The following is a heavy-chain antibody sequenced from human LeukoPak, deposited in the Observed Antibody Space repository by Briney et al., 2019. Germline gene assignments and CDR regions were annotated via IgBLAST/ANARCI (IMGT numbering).Heavy chain of an antibody. CDR1: GGSISGYY. J-gene: IGHJ4*02. CDR2: INHSGST. V-gene: IGHV4-34*01. D-gene: IGHD2-15*01. Sequence: SETLSLTCTVSGGSISGYYWSWIRQPPGKGLEWIGEINHSGSTNYNPSLKSRVTISVDTSKNQFSLKLSSVTAADTAVYYCASLRRGGLGPPDYWGQGTLVTVSS. CDR3: ASLRRGGLGPPDY.